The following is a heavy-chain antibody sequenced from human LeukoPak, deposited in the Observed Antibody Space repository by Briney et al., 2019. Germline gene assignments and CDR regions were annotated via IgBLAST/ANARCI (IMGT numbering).Heavy chain of an antibody. J-gene: IGHJ5*02. CDR3: ARGGYCNYVRDWFDP. D-gene: IGHD4-11*01. V-gene: IGHV4-59*11. Sequence: SETLSLTCTVSGGSISSHYWSWIRQPPGKGLEWIGYIYYSGSTNYNPSLKSRVTISVDTSKNQFSLKLSSVTAADTAVYYCARGGYCNYVRDWFDPWGQGTLVTVSS. CDR2: IYYSGST. CDR1: GGSISSHY.